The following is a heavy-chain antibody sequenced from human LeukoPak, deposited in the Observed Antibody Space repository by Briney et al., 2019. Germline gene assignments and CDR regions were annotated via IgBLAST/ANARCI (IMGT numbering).Heavy chain of an antibody. CDR1: GFIFSSYA. D-gene: IGHD3-22*01. Sequence: QPGGSLRLSCAASGFIFSSYAMSWVRQAPGKGLEWVSAISGSGGSTYYADSVKGRFTISRDNSKNTLYLQMNSLRAEDTAVYYCAKDWYYDSSGYFDYWGQGTLVTVSS. V-gene: IGHV3-23*01. J-gene: IGHJ4*02. CDR2: ISGSGGST. CDR3: AKDWYYDSSGYFDY.